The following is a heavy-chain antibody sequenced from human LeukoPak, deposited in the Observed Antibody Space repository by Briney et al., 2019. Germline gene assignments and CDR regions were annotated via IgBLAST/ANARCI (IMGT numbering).Heavy chain of an antibody. V-gene: IGHV4-4*02. D-gene: IGHD2-15*01. CDR1: GGSISSSNW. Sequence: SGTLSLTCAVSGGSISSSNWWSWVRQPPGKGLEWIGEIYHSGSTNYNPSLKSRVTISVDTSKNQFSLKLSSVTAADTAVYYCARDLKPVVAAYAFDIWGQGTMVTVSS. J-gene: IGHJ3*02. CDR3: ARDLKPVVAAYAFDI. CDR2: IYHSGST.